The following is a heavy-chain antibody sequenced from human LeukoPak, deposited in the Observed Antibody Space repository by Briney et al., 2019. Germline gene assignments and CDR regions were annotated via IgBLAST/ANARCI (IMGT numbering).Heavy chain of an antibody. V-gene: IGHV3-23*01. CDR1: GFTFSSYA. J-gene: IGHJ4*02. CDR2: ISGSGGST. D-gene: IGHD3-22*01. Sequence: GGSLRLSCAASGFTFSSYAMSWVRQAPGKGLEWVSAISGSGGSTYYADSVYADSVNGRFTISRDNSKNTLYLQMNSLRAEDTAVYYCAKVGVSYYDSSGYYYDIGPLDYWGQGTLVTVSS. CDR3: AKVGVSYYDSSGYYYDIGPLDY.